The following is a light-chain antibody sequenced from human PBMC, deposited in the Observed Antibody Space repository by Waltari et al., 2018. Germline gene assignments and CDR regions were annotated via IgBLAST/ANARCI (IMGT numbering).Light chain of an antibody. CDR2: DVT. Sequence: QSALTQPAAESGSPGQPVTVSCTGASSGIGRYELGSWYQQHPGNAPKLVISDVTKRPSGVSDRFSGSKSGDTASLTISGLQFEDEADYYCCSYAGNYIWVFGGGTRLTVL. J-gene: IGLJ3*02. CDR1: SSGIGRYEL. V-gene: IGLV2-23*02. CDR3: CSYAGNYIWV.